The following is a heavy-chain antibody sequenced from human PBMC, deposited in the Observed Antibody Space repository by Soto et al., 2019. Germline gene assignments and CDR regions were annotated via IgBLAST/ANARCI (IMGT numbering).Heavy chain of an antibody. J-gene: IGHJ4*02. V-gene: IGHV3-30-3*01. Sequence: GALRLSCPASVFTFSSYAMHWVRQAPGKGLEWVAVISYDGSNKYYADSVKGRFTISRDNSKSTLYLQMNSLRAEDTAVYYCARDSAGTFFDYWGQGTLVTVSS. CDR1: VFTFSSYA. D-gene: IGHD6-13*01. CDR3: ARDSAGTFFDY. CDR2: ISYDGSNK.